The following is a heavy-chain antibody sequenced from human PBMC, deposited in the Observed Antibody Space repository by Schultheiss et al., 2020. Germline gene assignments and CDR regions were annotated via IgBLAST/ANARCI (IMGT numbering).Heavy chain of an antibody. CDR1: GFTVSSNY. J-gene: IGHJ4*03. CDR3: AKDQVVVVVAEYDY. V-gene: IGHV3-33*06. CDR2: IWYDGSNK. D-gene: IGHD2-15*01. Sequence: GGSLRLSCAASGFTVSSNYMSWVRQAPGKGLEWVAVIWYDGSNKYYADSVKGRFTISRDNSKNTLYLQMNSLRAEDTAVYYCAKDQVVVVVAEYDYWGQGTTVTVSS.